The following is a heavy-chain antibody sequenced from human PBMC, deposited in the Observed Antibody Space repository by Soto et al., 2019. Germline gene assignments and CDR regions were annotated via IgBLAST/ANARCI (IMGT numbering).Heavy chain of an antibody. V-gene: IGHV3-48*02. CDR3: ARDQGDSSGYYLMFEAFDI. CDR1: GFTFSSYS. J-gene: IGHJ3*02. Sequence: GGSLRLSCAASGFTFSSYSMNWVRQAPGKGLEWVSYISSSSSTIYYADSVKGRFTISRDNAKNSLYLQMNSLRDEDTAVYYCARDQGDSSGYYLMFEAFDIWGQGTMVTVSS. D-gene: IGHD3-22*01. CDR2: ISSSSSTI.